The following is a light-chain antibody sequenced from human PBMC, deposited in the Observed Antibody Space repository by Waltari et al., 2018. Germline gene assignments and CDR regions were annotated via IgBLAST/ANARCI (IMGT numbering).Light chain of an antibody. J-gene: IGLJ1*01. CDR2: DVS. CDR3: SSYTSSITYV. Sequence: QSALTQPASVSGSPGQSITISCTGTSSDIGGYNHVSWYQQHPAKAPKLMIYDVSNRPSGVSDRVSGSKSGNTASLTISGLQAQDEADYYCSSYTSSITYVFGTGTRVTVL. CDR1: SSDIGGYNH. V-gene: IGLV2-14*03.